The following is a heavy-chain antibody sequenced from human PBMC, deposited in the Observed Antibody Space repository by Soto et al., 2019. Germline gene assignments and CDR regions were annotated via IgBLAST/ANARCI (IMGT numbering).Heavy chain of an antibody. CDR1: GFTFSSYA. Sequence: PGGSLRLSCAASGFTFSSYAMHWVRQAPGKGLEWVAVISYDGSNKYYADSVKGRFTISRDNSKNTLYLQMNSLRAEDTAVYYCAREWDIVVVPAALDYWGQGTLVTVSS. CDR3: AREWDIVVVPAALDY. D-gene: IGHD2-2*01. CDR2: ISYDGSNK. V-gene: IGHV3-30-3*01. J-gene: IGHJ4*02.